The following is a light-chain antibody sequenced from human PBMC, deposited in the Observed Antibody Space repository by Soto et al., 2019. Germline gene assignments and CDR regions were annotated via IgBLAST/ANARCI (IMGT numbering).Light chain of an antibody. Sequence: DIQMTQSPSTLSASVGDRVTITCRASQTLFNWLAWYQQKPGKAPKLLIYKASSLESGVPSRFSGSGHGTEFTLIISRQQPDDSATYYYQQYNSYSGTFGQGTKVEIK. CDR3: QQYNSYSGT. V-gene: IGKV1-5*03. J-gene: IGKJ1*01. CDR1: QTLFNW. CDR2: KAS.